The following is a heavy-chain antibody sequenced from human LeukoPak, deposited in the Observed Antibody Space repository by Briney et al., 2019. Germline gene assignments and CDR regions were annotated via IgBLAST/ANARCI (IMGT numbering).Heavy chain of an antibody. V-gene: IGHV3-9*01. J-gene: IGHJ4*02. CDR1: GFTFDDYA. Sequence: HTGGSLRLSCAASGFTFDDYAMHWVRQAPGKGLEWVSGISWNSGSIGYADSVKGRFTISRDNAKNSLYLQMNSLRAEDTAVYYCAMTYYYGSGSHDYWGQGTLVTVSS. CDR3: AMTYYYGSGSHDY. D-gene: IGHD3-10*01. CDR2: ISWNSGSI.